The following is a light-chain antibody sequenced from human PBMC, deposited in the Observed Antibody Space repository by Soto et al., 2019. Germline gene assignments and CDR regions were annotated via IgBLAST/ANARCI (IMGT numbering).Light chain of an antibody. CDR2: GTN. V-gene: IGLV1-44*01. CDR3: AAWDDNLNGL. CDR1: SSNIGRNS. Sequence: QSVLTQPPSASGTPGQRVTIFCSGSSSNIGRNSVNWLRHLPGTAPKLLIYGTNQRPSGVPDRFSGSKSGTSASLAISGLQSEDEGDYYCAAWDDNLNGLFGGGTKLTVL. J-gene: IGLJ2*01.